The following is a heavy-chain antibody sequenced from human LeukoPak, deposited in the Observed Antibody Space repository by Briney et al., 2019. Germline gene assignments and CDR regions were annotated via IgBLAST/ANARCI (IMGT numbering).Heavy chain of an antibody. D-gene: IGHD5-18*01. CDR3: ARDAPGNTALDY. CDR1: GFTFVSYW. CDR2: INGYGSST. Sequence: GGSLRLSCAASGFTFVSYWMHWVRHAPGKGLVWVSRINGYGSSTDFADSVKGRFNISRDNAKNTLYLQMNRLRAEDTAVYYCARDAPGNTALDYWGQGTLVTVSS. V-gene: IGHV3-74*01. J-gene: IGHJ4*02.